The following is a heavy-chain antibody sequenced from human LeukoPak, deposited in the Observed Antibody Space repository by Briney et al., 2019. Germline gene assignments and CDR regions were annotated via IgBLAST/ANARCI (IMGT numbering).Heavy chain of an antibody. Sequence: SETLSLTCTVSGGSISTSSYYWGWIRQPPGKGLEWIGSIYYSGSTYYNPSLKSRVTISVDTSKNQFSLKLSSVTAADTAVYYCASHLGGGGPGDYWGKETLVTVSS. CDR3: ASHLGGGGPGDY. J-gene: IGHJ4*02. CDR2: IYYSGST. V-gene: IGHV4-39*01. CDR1: GGSISTSSYY. D-gene: IGHD3-16*01.